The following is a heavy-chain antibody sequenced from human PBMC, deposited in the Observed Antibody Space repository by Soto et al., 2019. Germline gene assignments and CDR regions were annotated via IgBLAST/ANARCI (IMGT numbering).Heavy chain of an antibody. D-gene: IGHD2-2*01. CDR1: GGSLNNYY. Sequence: QVQLQESGPGLVRPSETLFLTCTVSGGSLNNYYWSWIRQPPGKGLEWIGYVHYSGSTGYNPSLKSRVTISVDTSKTQLSLKVTSVTAADTAIYFGAGGRVPAVWGQGTLVTVSS. CDR2: VHYSGST. CDR3: AGGRVPAV. V-gene: IGHV4-59*01. J-gene: IGHJ4*02.